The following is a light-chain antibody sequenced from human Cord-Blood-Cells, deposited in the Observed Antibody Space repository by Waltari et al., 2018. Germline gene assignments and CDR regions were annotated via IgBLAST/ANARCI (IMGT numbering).Light chain of an antibody. V-gene: IGKV3-15*01. Sequence: IVMTQSPATLSVSPGERATLSCRASQSVSSNLAWYQQKPGQAPRLLIYGASTRATGIPARFSGSGSGTEFTLTISRLQSEDFAVYYCQQYNNWPPVTFGPGTKVDIK. CDR1: QSVSSN. CDR2: GAS. J-gene: IGKJ3*01. CDR3: QQYNNWPPVT.